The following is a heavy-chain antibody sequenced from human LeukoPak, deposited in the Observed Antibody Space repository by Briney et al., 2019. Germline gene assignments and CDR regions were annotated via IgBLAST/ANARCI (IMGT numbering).Heavy chain of an antibody. J-gene: IGHJ3*02. V-gene: IGHV4-59*01. CDR1: GGSISSYY. D-gene: IGHD5-12*01. CDR3: ARVGLRDAFDI. Sequence: SETLSLTCTVSGGSISSYYWSWIRQPPGKGLEWIGYIYYSGSTNYNPSLKSRVTISVDTSKNQFSLKLSSVTAADTAVYYCARVGLRDAFDIWGQGTMVTVSS. CDR2: IYYSGST.